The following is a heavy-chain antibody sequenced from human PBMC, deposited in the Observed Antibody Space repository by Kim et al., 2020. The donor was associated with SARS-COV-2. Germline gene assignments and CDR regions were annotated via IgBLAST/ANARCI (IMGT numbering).Heavy chain of an antibody. CDR1: GFPFNSHS. V-gene: IGHV3-48*02. D-gene: IGHD2-21*01. Sequence: GGSLRLSCVASGFPFNSHSMNWVRQPPGKGLEWISYIGPSTHSTYYADSVKGRFLISRDNAKKSLYLQMNSLRDEDTAVYFCASDRNLGGGNSGSLDSW. CDR3: ASDRNLGGGNSGSLDS. J-gene: IGHJ5*01. CDR2: IGPSTHST.